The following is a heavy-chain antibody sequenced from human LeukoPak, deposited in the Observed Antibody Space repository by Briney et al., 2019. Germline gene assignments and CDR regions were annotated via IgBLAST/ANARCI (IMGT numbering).Heavy chain of an antibody. V-gene: IGHV3-33*06. Sequence: PGGSLRLSCAASGFTFSSYGIHWVRQAPGKGLEWVAVIWYDGSNKYYADSVKGRFTISRDNSKNTMYLQMNSLRAEGTAVYYCAKAPPYKKYFDYWGQGTLVTVSS. CDR1: GFTFSSYG. D-gene: IGHD1-1*01. CDR3: AKAPPYKKYFDY. J-gene: IGHJ4*02. CDR2: IWYDGSNK.